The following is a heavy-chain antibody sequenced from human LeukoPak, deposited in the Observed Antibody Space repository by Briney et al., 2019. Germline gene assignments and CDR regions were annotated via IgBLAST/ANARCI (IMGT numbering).Heavy chain of an antibody. D-gene: IGHD5-12*01. CDR2: IYYSGST. CDR3: ARHSGHIYSGYDNYLDY. V-gene: IGHV4-34*01. Sequence: SETLSLTCAVYGGSFSGYYWSWIRQPPGKGLEWIGSIYYSGSTYYNPSLKSRVTISVDTSKNQFSLNLSSVTAADTAVYYCARHSGHIYSGYDNYLDYWGQGTLVTVSS. CDR1: GGSFSGYY. J-gene: IGHJ4*02.